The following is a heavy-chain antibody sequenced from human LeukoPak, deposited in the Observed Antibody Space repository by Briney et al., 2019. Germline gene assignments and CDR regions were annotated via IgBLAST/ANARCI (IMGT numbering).Heavy chain of an antibody. CDR3: TRASPASLEFDY. CDR2: INPNSGGT. Sequence: ASVEVSCKASGYTFTGYYMHWVRQAPGQGLEWMGRINPNSGGTNYAQKFQGRVTMTRDTSISTAYMEVTSLRSDDTAVYYCTRASPASLEFDYWGQGTLVTVSS. V-gene: IGHV1-2*06. D-gene: IGHD6-6*01. CDR1: GYTFTGYY. J-gene: IGHJ4*02.